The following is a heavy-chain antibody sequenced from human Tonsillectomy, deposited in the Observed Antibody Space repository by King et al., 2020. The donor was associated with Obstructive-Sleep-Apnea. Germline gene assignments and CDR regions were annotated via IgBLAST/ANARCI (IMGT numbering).Heavy chain of an antibody. V-gene: IGHV3-30*18. CDR2: ISYEGGNT. Sequence: VQLVQSGGGVVQPGRSLTLSCVASGFTFSTYGMHWVRQAPGKGLEWVAVISYEGGNTFYSDSVKGRFTISRDNSKNTLYLQMNSLRPDDTALYSCVKVLEDVAAAGTGHFHYGGQGTLVAIST. CDR3: VKVLEDVAAAGTGHFHY. J-gene: IGHJ4*02. D-gene: IGHD6-13*01. CDR1: GFTFSTYG.